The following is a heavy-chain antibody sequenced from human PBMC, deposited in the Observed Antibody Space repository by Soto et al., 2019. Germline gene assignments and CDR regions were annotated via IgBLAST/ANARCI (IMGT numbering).Heavy chain of an antibody. J-gene: IGHJ6*03. V-gene: IGHV1-18*01. CDR2: ISAYNGNT. CDR3: AGDPSSSWPLPYYYYYMDV. Sequence: QVQLVQSGAEVKKPGASVKVSCKASGYTFTSYGISWVRQAPGQGLEWMGWISAYNGNTNYAQKLQGRVTMTTDTSTSTAYMELRSLRSDDTAGYYCAGDPSSSWPLPYYYYYMDVWGKGTTVTVSS. D-gene: IGHD6-13*01. CDR1: GYTFTSYG.